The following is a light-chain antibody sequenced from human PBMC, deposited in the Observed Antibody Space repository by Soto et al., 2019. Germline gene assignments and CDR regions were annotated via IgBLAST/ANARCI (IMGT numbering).Light chain of an antibody. CDR1: SSDVGHYNF. CDR2: DVS. V-gene: IGLV2-14*01. CDR3: NSYTTSTTQV. Sequence: QSALTQPASVSGSPGQSITISCSGTSSDVGHYNFVSWYQQRPGKAPKLMIFDVSNRPSGVSDRFSGSKSGNTASLTISGLQAEDEGDYYCNSYTTSTTQVFGTGTKLTVL. J-gene: IGLJ1*01.